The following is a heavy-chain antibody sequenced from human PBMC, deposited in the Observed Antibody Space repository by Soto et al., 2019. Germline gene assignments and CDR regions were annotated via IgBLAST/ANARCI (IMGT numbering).Heavy chain of an antibody. Sequence: PGESLKISCKSSGYSFSSYWIAWVRLMPGKGLEWMGSIYPDDSDTKYGPSFQGQVTISADKSISAAYLQWSSLKASDTAIYYCARNSLTGYYNYYYSMDVWGQGTTVTVSS. V-gene: IGHV5-51*01. CDR1: GYSFSSYW. CDR2: IYPDDSDT. D-gene: IGHD3-9*01. J-gene: IGHJ6*02. CDR3: ARNSLTGYYNYYYSMDV.